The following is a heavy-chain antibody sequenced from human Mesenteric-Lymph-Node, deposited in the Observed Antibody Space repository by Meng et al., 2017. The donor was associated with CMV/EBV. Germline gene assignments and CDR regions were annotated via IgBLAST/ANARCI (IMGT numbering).Heavy chain of an antibody. J-gene: IGHJ6*02. Sequence: LSLTCTVSGYSISSGYYWGWIRQPPGKGLEWVSYIRSSSRIIYYADSVKGRFTISRDNAKNSLYLEMNSLRAEDTAVYYCARDPPRYGMDVWGQGTTVTVSS. V-gene: IGHV3-11*04. CDR3: ARDPPRYGMDV. CDR1: GYSISSGYY. CDR2: IRSSSRII.